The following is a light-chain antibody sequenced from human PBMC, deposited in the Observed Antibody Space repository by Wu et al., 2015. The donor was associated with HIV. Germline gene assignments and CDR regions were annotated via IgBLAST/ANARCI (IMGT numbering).Light chain of an antibody. J-gene: IGKJ1*01. Sequence: EIVLTQSPGTPSLSPGERATLSCRASQSFDSSFLAWYQQKPSQAPRLLIYAASTRATGIADRFSGSGSGTDFTLTINRPEPEDSAVYYCQQYSTSPQTFGQGTKVEIK. V-gene: IGKV3-20*01. CDR3: QQYSTSPQT. CDR2: AAS. CDR1: QSFDSSF.